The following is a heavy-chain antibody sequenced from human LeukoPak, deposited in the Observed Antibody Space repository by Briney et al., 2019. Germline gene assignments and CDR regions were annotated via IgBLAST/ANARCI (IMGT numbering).Heavy chain of an antibody. CDR3: ARDGSGYDAFDI. J-gene: IGHJ3*02. D-gene: IGHD5-12*01. CDR2: IYTSGST. V-gene: IGHV4-61*02. CDR1: GGSISSGSYY. Sequence: SETLSLTCTVSGGSISSGSYYWSWIRQPAGKGLEWIGRIYTSGSTNYNPSLKSRVTISVDTSKNQFSLKLSSVTAADTAVYYCARDGSGYDAFDIWGQGTMVTVSS.